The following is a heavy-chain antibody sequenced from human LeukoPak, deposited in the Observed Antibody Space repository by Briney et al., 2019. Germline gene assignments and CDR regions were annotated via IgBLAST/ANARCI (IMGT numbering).Heavy chain of an antibody. D-gene: IGHD2-15*01. V-gene: IGHV3-33*01. Sequence: PGRSLRLSCAAFGFTFNTYGMNWVRQAPGKGLEWVAIIWYDGSDKYYADSVTGRFTLSRDNSKNTLYLQMNSLRAEDTAVYYCARVGCTGGSCLAYNYYAMDVWGQGTTVTVSS. CDR3: ARVGCTGGSCLAYNYYAMDV. CDR2: IWYDGSDK. CDR1: GFTFNTYG. J-gene: IGHJ6*02.